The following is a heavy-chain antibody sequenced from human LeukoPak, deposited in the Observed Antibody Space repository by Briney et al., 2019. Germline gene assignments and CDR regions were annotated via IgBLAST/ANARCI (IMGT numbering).Heavy chain of an antibody. Sequence: GGSLRLSCAASGFTFSSYWVSWVRQAPGKGLEWVANIKQDGSEKYYVDSVKGRFTISRDNAKNSLYLQMNSLRAEDTAVYYCARAKRDYYDSSGYYYGAFDIWGQGTMVTVSS. CDR1: GFTFSSYW. CDR3: ARAKRDYYDSSGYYYGAFDI. D-gene: IGHD3-22*01. V-gene: IGHV3-7*01. CDR2: IKQDGSEK. J-gene: IGHJ3*02.